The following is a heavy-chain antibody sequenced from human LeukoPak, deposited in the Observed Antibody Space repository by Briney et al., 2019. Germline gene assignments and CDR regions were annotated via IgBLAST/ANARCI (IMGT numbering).Heavy chain of an antibody. D-gene: IGHD6-13*01. CDR3: ATSTAAAGTD. V-gene: IGHV3-7*03. J-gene: IGHJ4*02. CDR1: GFTFSNYW. CDR2: IKQDGSEE. Sequence: GGSLRLSCAASGFTFSNYWMSWVRQAPGKGLEWVAKIKQDGSEEYYVDSVEGRFTISRDNAKNSLFLQMNSLRVEDTAIYYCATSTAAAGTDWGQGTLVTVSS.